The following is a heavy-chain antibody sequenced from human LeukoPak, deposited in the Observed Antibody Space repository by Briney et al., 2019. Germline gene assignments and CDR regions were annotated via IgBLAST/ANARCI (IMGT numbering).Heavy chain of an antibody. Sequence: PSQTLSLTCTVSGGSISSGSYYWSWIRQPAGKGLEWIGRIYIGGSTDYNPSLKSRVTMSVDTSKNQFSLKVSSVTAADTAVYYCARVFDSGSQAYFYYMDVWGKGTTVTIFS. V-gene: IGHV4-61*02. CDR3: ARVFDSGSQAYFYYMDV. D-gene: IGHD3-10*01. CDR1: GGSISSGSYY. CDR2: IYIGGST. J-gene: IGHJ6*03.